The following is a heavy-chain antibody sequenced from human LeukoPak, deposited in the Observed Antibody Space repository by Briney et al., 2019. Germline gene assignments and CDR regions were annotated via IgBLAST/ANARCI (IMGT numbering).Heavy chain of an antibody. V-gene: IGHV3-33*01. CDR1: GFTFSSYG. CDR3: ARVAYCGGDCYSEYYFDY. D-gene: IGHD2-21*02. Sequence: GGSLRLSCAASGFTFSSYGMHWVRQAPGKGLEWVVVIWYDGSNKYYADSVKGRFTISRDNSKNTLYLQMNSLRAEDTAVYYCARVAYCGGDCYSEYYFDYWGQGTLVTVSS. J-gene: IGHJ4*02. CDR2: IWYDGSNK.